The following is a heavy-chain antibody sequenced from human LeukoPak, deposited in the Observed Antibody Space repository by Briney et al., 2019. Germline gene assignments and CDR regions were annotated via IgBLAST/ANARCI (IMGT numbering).Heavy chain of an antibody. CDR1: GGSISSHY. D-gene: IGHD2-2*01. CDR3: ARVVPHWFDP. CDR2: IYYSGST. V-gene: IGHV4-59*11. J-gene: IGHJ5*02. Sequence: SETLSFTCTVSGGSISSHYWSWIRQPPGKRLEWIGYIYYSGSTNYNPSLKSRVTISVDTSKNQFSLKLSSVTAADTAVYYCARVVPHWFDPWGQGTLVTVSS.